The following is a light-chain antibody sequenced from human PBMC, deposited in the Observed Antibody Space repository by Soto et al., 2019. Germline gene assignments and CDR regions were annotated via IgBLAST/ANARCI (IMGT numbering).Light chain of an antibody. V-gene: IGKV3-20*01. J-gene: IGKJ4*01. Sequence: EIVLTQSPGTLSLSPGERATLSCRASQSVNNNYLAWYQQIPGQAPRLLIYRASSRATGIPDRFSGSGSGTDFTLTISRLEPEEFAVYYWQHDVDTPLTFGGGTKVEIK. CDR3: QHDVDTPLT. CDR2: RAS. CDR1: QSVNNNY.